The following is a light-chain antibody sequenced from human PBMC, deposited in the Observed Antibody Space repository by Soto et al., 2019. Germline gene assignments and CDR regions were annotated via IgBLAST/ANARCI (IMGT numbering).Light chain of an antibody. J-gene: IGKJ4*01. V-gene: IGKV1-39*01. CDR1: QSISTY. CDR2: AAS. CDR3: QQTYSPFLT. Sequence: DIQMTQSPSSLSASVGDRVTITCRASQSISTYLNWYQQKPGKAPKLLISAASSLQGGVSLRFRGSGYGADFALTISSLQFEDFATYYCQQTYSPFLTFGGGTKVEI.